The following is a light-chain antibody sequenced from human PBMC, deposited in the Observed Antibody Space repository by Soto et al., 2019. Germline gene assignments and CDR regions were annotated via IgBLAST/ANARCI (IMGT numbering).Light chain of an antibody. Sequence: DIQMTQSPSTLSASVGDSVTVTCRDIQSIGTWLAWYQQKPGTAPKLLIDGASSLETGVSSRFSGSGSGTKFTLTITSLHPDDFATYYCQQYATYSPEWTFGQGTKVDIK. V-gene: IGKV1-5*01. CDR2: GAS. CDR3: QQYATYSPEWT. CDR1: QSIGTW. J-gene: IGKJ1*01.